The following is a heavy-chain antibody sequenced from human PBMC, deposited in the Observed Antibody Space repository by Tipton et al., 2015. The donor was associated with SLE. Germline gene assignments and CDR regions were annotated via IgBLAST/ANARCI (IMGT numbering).Heavy chain of an antibody. Sequence: LRLSCAVYGGSFSGYYWTWIRQAPGKGLEWIGEINHSGSTNYNPSLKSRVTISVDTSKNQFSLKVTSVTAAETAVYYCARGRFLEWFGYFYYMDVWGKGTTVTVS. V-gene: IGHV4-34*01. D-gene: IGHD3-3*01. CDR2: INHSGST. CDR1: GGSFSGYY. J-gene: IGHJ6*03. CDR3: ARGRFLEWFGYFYYMDV.